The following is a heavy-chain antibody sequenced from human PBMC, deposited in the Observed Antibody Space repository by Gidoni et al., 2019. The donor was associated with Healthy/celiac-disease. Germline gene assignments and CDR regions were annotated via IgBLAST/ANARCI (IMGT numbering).Heavy chain of an antibody. CDR2: MNPNSGNT. D-gene: IGHD3-22*01. J-gene: IGHJ4*01. CDR1: GYTFTSDD. Sequence: QVQLVQSGAEVKKPGASVKVSCKASGYTFTSDDINWVRQATGQGLEWMGWMNPNSGNTGYAQKFQGRVTMTRNTSIRTAYMELSSLRSEDTAVYYCARDGDSSGYLGYWCHGTLVTVSS. CDR3: ARDGDSSGYLGY. V-gene: IGHV1-8*01.